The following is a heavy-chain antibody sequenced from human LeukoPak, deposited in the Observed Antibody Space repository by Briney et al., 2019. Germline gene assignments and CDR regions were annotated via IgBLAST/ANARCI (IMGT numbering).Heavy chain of an antibody. J-gene: IGHJ4*02. Sequence: PSETLSLTFTVSGGSINSYYWSWIRQPPGRGLEWVGSIHYSGSTSYNPSLRSRVTISVDKSKNQFFLKLSSVTATDTAVYYCARRVHSSSWSSYFDYWGQETLVTVSS. CDR2: IHYSGST. V-gene: IGHV4-59*01. CDR1: GGSINSYY. CDR3: ARRVHSSSWSSYFDY. D-gene: IGHD6-13*01.